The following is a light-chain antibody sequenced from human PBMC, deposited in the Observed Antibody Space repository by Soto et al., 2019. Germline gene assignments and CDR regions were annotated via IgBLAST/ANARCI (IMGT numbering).Light chain of an antibody. CDR3: AAWDDSLDGVV. J-gene: IGLJ2*01. CDR2: TIS. Sequence: QSVLTQPPSASGTPGQRVTISCSGRSSNIGSNTVNWYQQLPGTAPKLLIYTISQRPSGVPDRFSGSKSGTSASLAISGLQSEDEADYYCAAWDDSLDGVVFGGGTKLTV. V-gene: IGLV1-44*01. CDR1: SSNIGSNT.